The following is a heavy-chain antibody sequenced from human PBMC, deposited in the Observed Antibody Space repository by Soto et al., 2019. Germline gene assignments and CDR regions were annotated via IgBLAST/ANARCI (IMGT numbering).Heavy chain of an antibody. CDR2: INHSGST. Sequence: PSETLSLTCTVSGGSFSGYYWSWIRQPPGKGLEWIGEINHSGSTNYNPSLKSRVTISVDTSKNQFSLKLSSVTAADTAVYYCARGGNSYYYGSGSVNWFDPWGQGTLVTVSS. CDR1: GGSFSGYY. CDR3: ARGGNSYYYGSGSVNWFDP. D-gene: IGHD3-10*01. J-gene: IGHJ5*02. V-gene: IGHV4-34*01.